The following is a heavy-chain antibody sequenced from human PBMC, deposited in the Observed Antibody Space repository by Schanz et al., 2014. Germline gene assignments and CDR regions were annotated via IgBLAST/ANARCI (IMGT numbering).Heavy chain of an antibody. CDR3: AKDAPYPFDL. Sequence: EVHLLDSGGGLVQPGGSLRLSCAASGFNFSSYSLNWVRQAPGKGLEWVSYISSASSTINYADSVKGRFTISRDNSKNTLYLQMNSLRAEDTAIYYCAKDAPYPFDLWGRGTLITVSS. CDR2: ISSASSTI. J-gene: IGHJ2*01. CDR1: GFNFSSYS. V-gene: IGHV3-48*01.